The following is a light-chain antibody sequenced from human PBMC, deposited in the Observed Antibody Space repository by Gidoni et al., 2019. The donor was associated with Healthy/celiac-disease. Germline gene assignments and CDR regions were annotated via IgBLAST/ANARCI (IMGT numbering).Light chain of an antibody. J-gene: IGKJ4*01. Sequence: EIALTQSPVTLSWSPGERATPPCRASQGVSSSLAWYQQKPGQAPRLLIYDASNRATGIPARFSGSGSGTDFTLAICSLEPEDFAVYYCQQRSNWSLTFGGGTKVEIK. CDR3: QQRSNWSLT. V-gene: IGKV3-11*01. CDR2: DAS. CDR1: QGVSSS.